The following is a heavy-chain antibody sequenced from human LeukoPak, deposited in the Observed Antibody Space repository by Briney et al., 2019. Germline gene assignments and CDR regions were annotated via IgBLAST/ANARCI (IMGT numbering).Heavy chain of an antibody. CDR2: IKQDGSEN. V-gene: IGHV3-7*01. CDR1: GFTFSSYW. D-gene: IGHD3-10*01. CDR3: ARDRGDGYFDY. Sequence: GGSLRLSCAASGFTFSSYWMSWVRQAPGKGLEWVAIIKQDGSENYCVDSVKGRFTISRDNAKNSLYLQMNSLRAEDTAVYYCARDRGDGYFDYWGQGTLVTVSS. J-gene: IGHJ4*02.